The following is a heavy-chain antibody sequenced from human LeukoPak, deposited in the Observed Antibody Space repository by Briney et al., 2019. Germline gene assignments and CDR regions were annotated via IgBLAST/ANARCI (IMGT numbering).Heavy chain of an antibody. J-gene: IGHJ4*02. CDR2: ISGSGGST. V-gene: IGHV3-23*01. D-gene: IGHD5-12*01. Sequence: GGSLRLSCAASGFTFSSYAMSWVRQAPGKGLQWVSAISGSGGSTYYADSVKGRFTISRDNSKNTLYLQMNSLRAEDTAVYYCAKDSSGYDFPSSPDYWGQGTLVTVSS. CDR1: GFTFSSYA. CDR3: AKDSSGYDFPSSPDY.